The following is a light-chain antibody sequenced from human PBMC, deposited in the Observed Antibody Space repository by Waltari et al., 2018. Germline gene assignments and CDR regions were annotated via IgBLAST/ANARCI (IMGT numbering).Light chain of an antibody. CDR1: SNDIGNSNH. V-gene: IGLV2-23*02. J-gene: IGLJ2*01. CDR3: LSYTTRISFV. CDR2: AVT. Sequence: QPALTQPASVSGSPGQSITISCTGSSNDIGNSNHVCWYQQHPGKAPRLIISAVTARPSGFSDRFSGSKSGNTASLTISGLQAEDEADYYCLSYTTRISFVFGGGTKLSVL.